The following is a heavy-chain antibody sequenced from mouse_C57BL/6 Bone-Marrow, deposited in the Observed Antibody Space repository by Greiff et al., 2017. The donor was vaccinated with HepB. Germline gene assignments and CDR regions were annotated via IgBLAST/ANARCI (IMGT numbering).Heavy chain of an antibody. J-gene: IGHJ4*01. CDR3: ACDRGCDGYGMDY. V-gene: IGHV7-3*01. D-gene: IGHD3-3*01. Sequence: EVNVVVSGGGLVQPGGSLSLSCAASGFTFTDYYMSWVRQPPGKALEWLGFIRNKANGYTTEYSASVKGRFTISRDNSQSILNLQMNALRAEDNAAYYCACDRGCDGYGMDYWGQGSSVT. CDR1: GFTFTDYY. CDR2: IRNKANGYTT.